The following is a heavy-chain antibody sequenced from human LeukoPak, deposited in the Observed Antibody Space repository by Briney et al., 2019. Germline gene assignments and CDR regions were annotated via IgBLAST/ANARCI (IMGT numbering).Heavy chain of an antibody. CDR1: DYSISSSYY. CDR3: ARELDY. Sequence: SETLSLTCAVSDYSISSSYYWGWIRQPPGKGLEWIGSIYHSGSTYYNPSLKSRVTISVDTSKNQFSLKLSSVTAADTAVYYCARELDYWGQGTLVTVSS. J-gene: IGHJ4*02. V-gene: IGHV4-38-2*02. CDR2: IYHSGST.